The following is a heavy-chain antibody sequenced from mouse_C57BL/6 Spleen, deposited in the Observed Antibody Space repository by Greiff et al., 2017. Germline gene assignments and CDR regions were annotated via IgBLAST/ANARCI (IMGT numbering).Heavy chain of an antibody. Sequence: EVNVVESGGDLVKPGGSLKLSCAASGFTFSSYGMSWVRQTPDKRLEWVATISSGGSYTYYPDSVKGRFTISRDNAKNTLYLQMSSLKSEDTAMYYCARGGDGYAMDYWGQGTSVTVSS. V-gene: IGHV5-6*01. CDR3: ARGGDGYAMDY. CDR1: GFTFSSYG. J-gene: IGHJ4*01. CDR2: ISSGGSYT.